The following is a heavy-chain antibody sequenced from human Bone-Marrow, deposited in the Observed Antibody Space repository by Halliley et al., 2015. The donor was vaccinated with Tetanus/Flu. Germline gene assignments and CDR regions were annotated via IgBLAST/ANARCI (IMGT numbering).Heavy chain of an antibody. CDR2: INSGSRYI. CDR3: ARDGGVRVTNLPTALDI. J-gene: IGHJ3*02. Sequence: SINSGSRYIYYAASVKGRSIISRDNAKNSLFLQMKSLRAEDTAVYFCARDGGVRVTNLPTALDIWGQGTMVTVSS. V-gene: IGHV3-21*01. D-gene: IGHD4-17*01.